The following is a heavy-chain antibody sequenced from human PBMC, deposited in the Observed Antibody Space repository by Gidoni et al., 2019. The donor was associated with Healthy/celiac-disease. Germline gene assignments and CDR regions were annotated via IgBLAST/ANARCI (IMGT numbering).Heavy chain of an antibody. CDR2: ISYDGSNK. J-gene: IGHJ4*02. CDR3: ARESKLSWPGNIYFDY. V-gene: IGHV3-30*01. CDR1: GFTFSSYA. Sequence: QVQLVESGGGVVQPGRSLRLSCAASGFTFSSYAMHWVRQAPGKGLEWVAVISYDGSNKYYADSVKGRFTISRDNSKNTLYLQMNSLRAEDTAVYYCARESKLSWPGNIYFDYWGQGTLVTVSS.